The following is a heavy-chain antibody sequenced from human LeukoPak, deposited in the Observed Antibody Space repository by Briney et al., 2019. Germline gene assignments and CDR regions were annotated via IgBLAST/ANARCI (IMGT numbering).Heavy chain of an antibody. CDR3: ARHHSSGWYPHVDY. CDR1: GGSISSYY. D-gene: IGHD6-19*01. V-gene: IGHV4-59*08. J-gene: IGHJ4*02. CDR2: IYYSGST. Sequence: PSETLSLTCTVSGGSISSYYWSWIRQPPGKGLEWIGYIYYSGSTNYNPSLKSRVTISVDTSKNQFSLKLSSVTAADTAVYYCARHHSSGWYPHVDYWGQGTLVTVSS.